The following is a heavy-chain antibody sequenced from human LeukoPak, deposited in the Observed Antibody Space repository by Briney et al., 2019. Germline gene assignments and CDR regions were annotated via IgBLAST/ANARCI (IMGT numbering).Heavy chain of an antibody. J-gene: IGHJ4*02. D-gene: IGHD2-2*01. Sequence: GAAVKVSCKASGGTFSSYDISWVRQAPGQGREWMGGIIPMLGTPNYAQKFQGRVTITADKYTSTAYMDLSCLRSEDTAVYYCASGTTDIVVVPATLRNYYFDYWGQGTLVTVSS. CDR2: IIPMLGTP. CDR1: GGTFSSYD. CDR3: ASGTTDIVVVPATLRNYYFDY. V-gene: IGHV1-69*06.